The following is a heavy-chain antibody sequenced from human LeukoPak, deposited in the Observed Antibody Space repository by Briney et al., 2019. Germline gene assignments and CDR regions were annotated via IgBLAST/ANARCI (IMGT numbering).Heavy chain of an antibody. CDR3: ARDVDPKRLYYDSSGYYPNFDY. CDR1: GYTFTSYG. D-gene: IGHD3-22*01. V-gene: IGHV1-18*01. Sequence: GASVKVSCKASGYTFTSYGISWVRQAPGQGLEWMGWISAYNGNTNYAQKLQGRVTMTTDTSASTAYMELSSLRSEDTAVYYCARDVDPKRLYYDSSGYYPNFDYWGQGTLVTVSS. CDR2: ISAYNGNT. J-gene: IGHJ4*02.